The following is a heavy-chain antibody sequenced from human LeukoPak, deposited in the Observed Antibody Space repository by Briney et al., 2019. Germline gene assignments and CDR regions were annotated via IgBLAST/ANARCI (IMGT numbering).Heavy chain of an antibody. D-gene: IGHD5/OR15-5a*01. CDR1: GFAFSSYA. CDR3: AKYLVVSTPFFDY. CDR2: ISGSGGIP. J-gene: IGHJ4*02. V-gene: IGHV3-23*01. Sequence: PGGSLRLSCAASGFAFSSYAMTWVRQAPGKGLEWVSAISGSGGIPHYAGSVQGRFTISRDNSKNTLYLQMNSLRAEDTAVYYCAKYLVVSTPFFDYWGQGTLVAVSS.